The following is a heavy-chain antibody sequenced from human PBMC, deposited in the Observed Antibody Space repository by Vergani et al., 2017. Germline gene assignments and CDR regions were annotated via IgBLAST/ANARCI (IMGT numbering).Heavy chain of an antibody. D-gene: IGHD3-10*01. Sequence: EVQLLESGGGLVQPGGSLRLSCAASGFTFSSYWMSWVRQAPGKGLEWVANIKQDGSEKYYVDSVKGRFTISRDNAKNSLYLQMNSLRAEDTAVYYCARFRYGSGKHTQYGMDVWGQGTTVTVSS. V-gene: IGHV3-7*01. CDR3: ARFRYGSGKHTQYGMDV. CDR1: GFTFSSYW. CDR2: IKQDGSEK. J-gene: IGHJ6*02.